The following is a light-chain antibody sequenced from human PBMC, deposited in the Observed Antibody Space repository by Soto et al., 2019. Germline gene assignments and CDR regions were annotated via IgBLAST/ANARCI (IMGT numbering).Light chain of an antibody. CDR1: SSNIGADYA. J-gene: IGLJ1*01. V-gene: IGLV1-40*01. Sequence: HSVLTQPPSVSGAAGQRVTISCTGSSSNIGADYAVHWYQQLPGTAPKLLIYDNTNRPSGVPDRFSGSKSGTSASLAITGLQGEDEADYYCQSFDSTLSGSYVFGTGTKVTVL. CDR3: QSFDSTLSGSYV. CDR2: DNT.